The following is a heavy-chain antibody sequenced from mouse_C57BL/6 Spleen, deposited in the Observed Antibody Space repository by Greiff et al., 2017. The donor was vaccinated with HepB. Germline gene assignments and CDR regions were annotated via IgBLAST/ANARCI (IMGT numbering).Heavy chain of an antibody. CDR2: IRNKANNHAT. CDR3: VYYEDARDY. D-gene: IGHD2-4*01. CDR1: GFTFSDAW. J-gene: IGHJ4*01. V-gene: IGHV6-6*01. Sequence: EVQVVESGGGLVQPGGSMKLSCAASGFTFSDAWLDWVRQSPEKGLELVAEIRNKANNHATYYAESVKGRFTISRDDSKSSVYLQMNSLRADDTGIYYCVYYEDARDYWGQGTSVTVSS.